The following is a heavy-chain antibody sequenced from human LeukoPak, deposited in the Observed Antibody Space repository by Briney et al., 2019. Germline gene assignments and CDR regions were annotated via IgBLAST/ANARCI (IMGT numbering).Heavy chain of an antibody. V-gene: IGHV3-48*03. J-gene: IGHJ2*01. CDR2: ISSSGSTI. CDR1: GFTFSSYE. Sequence: PGGSLRLSCAASGFTFSSYEMNWVRQAPGKGLEWVSYISSSGSTIYYADSVKGRFTISRDNAKNSLYLHMNSLRAEDTAVYYCARSLGDWYFDLWGRGTLVTVYS. D-gene: IGHD1-26*01. CDR3: ARSLGDWYFDL.